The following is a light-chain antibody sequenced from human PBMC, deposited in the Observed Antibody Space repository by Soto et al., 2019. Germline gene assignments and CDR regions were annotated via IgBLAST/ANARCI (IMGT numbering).Light chain of an antibody. CDR3: NSYTSSSTLL. Sequence: QSALTQPASVSGSPGQSITISCTGTSSDVGGYNYVFWYQQHPGKAPQLMIYDVSNRPSGVSNRFSGSKSGNTASLTISGLQAEDAADYYCNSYTSSSTLLFGGGTKLTVL. J-gene: IGLJ2*01. V-gene: IGLV2-14*01. CDR2: DVS. CDR1: SSDVGGYNY.